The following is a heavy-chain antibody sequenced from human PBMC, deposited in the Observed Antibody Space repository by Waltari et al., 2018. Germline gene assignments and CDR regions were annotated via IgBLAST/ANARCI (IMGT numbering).Heavy chain of an antibody. J-gene: IGHJ4*02. CDR2: IWYDGSNK. V-gene: IGHV3-33*06. D-gene: IGHD6-13*01. Sequence: QVQLVESGGGVVQPGRSLRLSCAASGFTFSSYGMPWVRQAPGKGLEWVAVIWYDGSNKYYADSVKGRFTISRDNSKNTLYLQMNSLRAEDTAVYYCAKDTKAAGTIDYWGQGTLVTVSS. CDR3: AKDTKAAGTIDY. CDR1: GFTFSSYG.